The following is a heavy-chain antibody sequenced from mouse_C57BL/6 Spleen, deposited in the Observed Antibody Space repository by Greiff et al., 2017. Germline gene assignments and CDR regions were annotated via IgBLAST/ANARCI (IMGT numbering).Heavy chain of an antibody. J-gene: IGHJ2*01. D-gene: IGHD1-1*01. Sequence: DVKLQESGPELVKPGASVKMSCKASGYTFTDYNMHWVKQSHGKSLEWIGYINPNNGGTSYNQKFKGKATLTVNKSSSTAYMELRSLTSENSAVYYCATYYYGSSYEGYFDYWGQGTTLTVSS. CDR3: ATYYYGSSYEGYFDY. CDR2: INPNNGGT. V-gene: IGHV1-22*01. CDR1: GYTFTDYN.